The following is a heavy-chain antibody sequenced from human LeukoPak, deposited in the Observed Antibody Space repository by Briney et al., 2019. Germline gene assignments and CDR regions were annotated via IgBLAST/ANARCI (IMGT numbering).Heavy chain of an antibody. J-gene: IGHJ4*02. CDR2: IYWDDDK. CDR3: AHRLGYGDYVGH. Sequence: ESGPTLVNPTQTLTLTCTFSGCSVSTRGVGVGWIRQPPGKTLEWLAFIYWDDDKRYSPSLKSRLTITKDTSKNQVVLTMTNMDPVDTATYYCAHRLGYGDYVGHWGQGTLVTVSS. D-gene: IGHD4-17*01. V-gene: IGHV2-5*02. CDR1: GCSVSTRGVG.